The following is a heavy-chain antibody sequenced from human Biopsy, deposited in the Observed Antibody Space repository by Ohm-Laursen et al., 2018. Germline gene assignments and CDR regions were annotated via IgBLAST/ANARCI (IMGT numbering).Heavy chain of an antibody. CDR2: INHRGYT. Sequence: GTLSLTCAVYGESFNDYYWSWIRQPPGKGLEWIGEINHRGYTDYNASLKGRVSISVDTSKNQLSLNLTSVTAADTAVFYCARSGQWARYYFDYWGHGTLVTVSP. D-gene: IGHD6-19*01. J-gene: IGHJ4*01. V-gene: IGHV4-34*01. CDR3: ARSGQWARYYFDY. CDR1: GESFNDYY.